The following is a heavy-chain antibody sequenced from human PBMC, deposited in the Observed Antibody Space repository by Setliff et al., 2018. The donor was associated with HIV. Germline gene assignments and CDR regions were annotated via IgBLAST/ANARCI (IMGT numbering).Heavy chain of an antibody. Sequence: SETLSLTCTVSGGSITSYYWSWIRQPAGKGLEWFGRIYISGRTNYNPSFESRVTMSIDTSKNQFSLKLSSVTAADTAVYYCARGGGTGSLDYWGQGTLVTVSS. D-gene: IGHD3-16*01. J-gene: IGHJ4*02. CDR1: GGSITSYY. CDR3: ARGGGTGSLDY. V-gene: IGHV4-4*07. CDR2: IYISGRT.